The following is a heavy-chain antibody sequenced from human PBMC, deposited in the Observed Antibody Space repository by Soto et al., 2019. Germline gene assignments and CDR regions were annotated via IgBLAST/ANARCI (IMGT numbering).Heavy chain of an antibody. CDR2: IKQDGSEK. CDR3: AREDEYSSSSANY. V-gene: IGHV3-7*01. Sequence: GESLKISCAASGFTFSSYWMSWVRQAPGKGLEWVANIKQDGSEKYYVDSVKGRFTISRDNAKNSLYLQMNSLRAEDTAVYYCAREDEYSSSSANYWGQGTLVTVSS. D-gene: IGHD6-6*01. J-gene: IGHJ4*02. CDR1: GFTFSSYW.